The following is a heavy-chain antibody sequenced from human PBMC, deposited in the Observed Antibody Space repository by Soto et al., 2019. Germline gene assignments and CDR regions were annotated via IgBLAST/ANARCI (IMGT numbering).Heavy chain of an antibody. V-gene: IGHV3-33*01. D-gene: IGHD5-18*01. CDR3: ARDIVQGIQLWSEYGMDV. Sequence: PVGSLRLSCAASGFTFSSYGMHWVRKATGKGLEGVAVIWYDGSNKYYADSVKGRFTISRDNSKNTLYLQMNSLRAEDTAVYYCARDIVQGIQLWSEYGMDVWGQGTTVTVSS. CDR2: IWYDGSNK. CDR1: GFTFSSYG. J-gene: IGHJ6*02.